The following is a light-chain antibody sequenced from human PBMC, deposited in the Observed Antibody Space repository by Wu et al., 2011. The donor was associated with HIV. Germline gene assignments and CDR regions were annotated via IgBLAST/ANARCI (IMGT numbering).Light chain of an antibody. Sequence: EIVLTQSPGTLSLSPGERATLSCRVSQSISSGYLAWYQQKPGQAPRLLIYGASSRATGIPARFSGSGSGTDFTLTISRLEPEDFAVYYCQQYGSSPPVTFGQGTRLEIK. J-gene: IGKJ5*01. CDR3: QQYGSSPPVT. CDR2: GAS. V-gene: IGKV3-20*01. CDR1: QSISSGY.